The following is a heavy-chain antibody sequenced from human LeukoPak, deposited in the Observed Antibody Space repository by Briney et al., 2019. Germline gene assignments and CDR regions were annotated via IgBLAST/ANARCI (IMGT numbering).Heavy chain of an antibody. D-gene: IGHD3-10*01. CDR1: GFTLDDYA. J-gene: IGHJ6*02. V-gene: IGHV3-9*01. CDR2: ISWNSGSI. CDR3: AKDMVRGVSYYGMDV. Sequence: GRSLRLSCAASGFTLDDYAMHWVRQAPAKGLEGVSGISWNSGSIGYADSVKGRFTISRDNAKNSLYLQMNSLRAEDTALYYCAKDMVRGVSYYGMDVWGQGTTVTVSS.